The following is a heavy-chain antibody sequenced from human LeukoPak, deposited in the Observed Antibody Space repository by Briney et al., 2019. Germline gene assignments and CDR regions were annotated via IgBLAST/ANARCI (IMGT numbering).Heavy chain of an antibody. J-gene: IGHJ4*02. D-gene: IGHD2-15*01. CDR3: ARGGGYCSGGSCYEFDY. Sequence: ASVNVSCKASGYTFSSFGISWVRQAPGQGLEWMGWISAYNGDTNYAQKLQGRVTMTTDTSTSTAYMELRSLRSDDTAVYYCARGGGYCSGGSCYEFDYWGQGTLVTVSS. V-gene: IGHV1-18*01. CDR2: ISAYNGDT. CDR1: GYTFSSFG.